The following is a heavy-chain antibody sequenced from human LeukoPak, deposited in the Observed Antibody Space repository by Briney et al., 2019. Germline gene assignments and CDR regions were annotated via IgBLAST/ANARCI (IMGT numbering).Heavy chain of an antibody. CDR2: IYPGDSDT. D-gene: IGHD4-17*01. Sequence: GESLKISCKGSGYSFTSYWIGWVRQMPGKGLEWMGIIYPGDSDTRYSPSFQGQVTISADKSISTAYLQWSSLKAPDTAMYYCARFATTVTNYFDYWGQGTLVTVSS. CDR3: ARFATTVTNYFDY. V-gene: IGHV5-51*01. J-gene: IGHJ4*02. CDR1: GYSFTSYW.